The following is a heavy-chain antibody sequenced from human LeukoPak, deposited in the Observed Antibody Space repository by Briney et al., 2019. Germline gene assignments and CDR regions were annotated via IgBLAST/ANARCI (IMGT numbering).Heavy chain of an antibody. V-gene: IGHV4-38-2*02. J-gene: IGHJ5*02. Sequence: SETLSLTCTVSGYSISSGYYWGWIRQPPGKGLESIGSIYHSGSTYYNPSLKSRVTISVDTSKNQFSLKLTSVTAADTAVYYCARDKGGSVGFDPWGQGTLVTVSS. CDR1: GYSISSGYY. D-gene: IGHD3-16*01. CDR3: ARDKGGSVGFDP. CDR2: IYHSGST.